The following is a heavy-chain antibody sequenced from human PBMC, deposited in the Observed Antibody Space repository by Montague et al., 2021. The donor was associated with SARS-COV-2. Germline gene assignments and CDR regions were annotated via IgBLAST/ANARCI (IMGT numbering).Heavy chain of an antibody. Sequence: SETLSLTCAVSGGSISSSNWWSWVRQPPGKGLEWIGEIYHSGSTNYNPSLKSRVTISADKSKNQFSLKLSSVTAADTAVYYCARVHPLWFGELLLDYYYYGMDVWGQGTTVTVSS. CDR3: ARVHPLWFGELLLDYYYYGMDV. J-gene: IGHJ6*02. CDR1: GGSISSSNW. V-gene: IGHV4-4*02. CDR2: IYHSGST. D-gene: IGHD3-10*01.